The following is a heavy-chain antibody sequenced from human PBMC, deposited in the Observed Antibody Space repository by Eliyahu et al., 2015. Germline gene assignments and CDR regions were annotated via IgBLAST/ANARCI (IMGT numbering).Heavy chain of an antibody. J-gene: IGHJ4*02. V-gene: IGHV4-31*03. D-gene: IGHD5/OR15-5a*01. Sequence: QVQLQESGPGLVKPSQTLSLTCXVSGGSITSGGYYWSWIRQHPGKGLEWIGYIHYHGSTYYNPSLKSRVAISPDTSKNQFSLKLTSVTAADTAVYYCATYSVYSSHFDCWGQGILVTVSS. CDR1: GGSITSGGYY. CDR2: IHYHGST. CDR3: ATYSVYSSHFDC.